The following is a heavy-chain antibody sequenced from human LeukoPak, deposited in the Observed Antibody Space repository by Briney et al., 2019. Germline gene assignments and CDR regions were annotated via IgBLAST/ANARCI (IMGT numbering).Heavy chain of an antibody. CDR3: ASVGGYAEDYYYMDV. CDR1: GGSFSGYY. D-gene: IGHD5-12*01. J-gene: IGHJ6*03. V-gene: IGHV4-39*01. CDR2: IYYSGST. Sequence: SETLSLTCAVYGGSFSGYYWGWIRQPPGKGLEWIGSIYYSGSTYYNPSLKSRVTISVDTSKNQFSLKLSSVTAADTAVYYCASVGGYAEDYYYMDVWGKGTTVTISS.